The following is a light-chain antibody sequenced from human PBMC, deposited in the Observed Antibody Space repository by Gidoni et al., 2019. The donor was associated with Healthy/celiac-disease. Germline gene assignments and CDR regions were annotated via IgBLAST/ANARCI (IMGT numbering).Light chain of an antibody. CDR1: QSISSL. J-gene: IGKJ4*01. V-gene: IGKV1-39*01. Sequence: DIQMTQSPSSLSASVGDRVTITCRASQSISSLLNWYQQKPGKAPKLLIYAASSFQSGVPSRFSGSGSGTDFTLTISSLQPEDFATYYCQQSYNTLALTFGGGTKVEIK. CDR3: QQSYNTLALT. CDR2: AAS.